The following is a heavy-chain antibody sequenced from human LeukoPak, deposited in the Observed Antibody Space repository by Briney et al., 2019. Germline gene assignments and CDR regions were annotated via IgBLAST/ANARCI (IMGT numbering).Heavy chain of an antibody. CDR1: GFTFSSYA. CDR3: AKSRGVITAQGFDY. CDR2: ISGSGGST. D-gene: IGHD3-10*01. Sequence: GGSLRLSCAASGFTFSSYAMSWVRQAPGKGLEWGSAISGSGGSTYYADSVKGRFTISRDNSKNTLYLQMNSLRAEDTAVYYCAKSRGVITAQGFDYWGQGTLVTVSS. J-gene: IGHJ4*02. V-gene: IGHV3-23*01.